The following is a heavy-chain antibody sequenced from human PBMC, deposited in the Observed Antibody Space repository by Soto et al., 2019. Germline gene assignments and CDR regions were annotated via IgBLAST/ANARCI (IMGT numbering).Heavy chain of an antibody. D-gene: IGHD1-26*01. J-gene: IGHJ6*02. Sequence: PGGSLRLSCAASGFTFSSYAMSWVRQAPGKGLEWVSAISGSGYSTYYADSVKGRFTISRDNSKNTLYLQMNSLRAEDTAVYYCGKGRSYYYYYGVDVWGQGTTVTVSS. CDR1: GFTFSSYA. CDR2: ISGSGYST. V-gene: IGHV3-23*01. CDR3: GKGRSYYYYYGVDV.